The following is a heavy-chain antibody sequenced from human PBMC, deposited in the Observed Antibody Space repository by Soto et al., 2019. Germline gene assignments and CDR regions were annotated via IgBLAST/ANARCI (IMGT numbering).Heavy chain of an antibody. V-gene: IGHV3-23*01. Sequence: EVQLLESGGGLVQPGGSLRLSCAASGFTFSNYAMSWVRQAPGKGLEWVSTISGSGGSTFYADSVKGRFTISRDNSRYTLYLQVNSLRAEDTAVYYCANYRGDFWSGYLTYYYYGMDVWGQGTTVTVSS. CDR1: GFTFSNYA. D-gene: IGHD3-3*01. CDR2: ISGSGGST. J-gene: IGHJ6*02. CDR3: ANYRGDFWSGYLTYYYYGMDV.